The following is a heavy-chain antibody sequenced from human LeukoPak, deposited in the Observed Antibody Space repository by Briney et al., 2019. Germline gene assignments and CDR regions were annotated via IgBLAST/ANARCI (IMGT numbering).Heavy chain of an antibody. CDR1: GFTFSSYW. CDR2: INSDGSST. D-gene: IGHD5-18*01. CDR3: ARERVYGGYSYGYYDY. Sequence: GSLRLSCAASGFTFSSYWMYWVRQAPGKGLVWVSRINSDGSSTSYADSVKGRFTISRDNAKNTLYLQMNSLRAEGTAVYYCARERVYGGYSYGYYDYWGQGTLVTVSS. J-gene: IGHJ4*02. V-gene: IGHV3-74*01.